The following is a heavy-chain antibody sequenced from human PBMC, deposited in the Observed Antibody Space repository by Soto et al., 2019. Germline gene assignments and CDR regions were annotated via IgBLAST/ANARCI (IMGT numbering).Heavy chain of an antibody. D-gene: IGHD3-10*01. J-gene: IGHJ6*02. V-gene: IGHV3-74*01. CDR3: ARVMVRGVISYYYYGMDV. CDR1: GFTFSMYW. Sequence: GGSLRLSCAASGFTFSMYWMHWVRQVPGKGPEWVSRINDDGISTNYADSVKGRFTISRDNAKNTLYLQMNSLRAEDTAVYYCARVMVRGVISYYYYGMDVWGQGTTVTSP. CDR2: INDDGIST.